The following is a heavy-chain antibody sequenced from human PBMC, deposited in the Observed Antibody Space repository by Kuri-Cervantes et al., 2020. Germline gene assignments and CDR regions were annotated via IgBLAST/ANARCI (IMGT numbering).Heavy chain of an antibody. V-gene: IGHV4-4*07. J-gene: IGHJ4*02. CDR3: ESSHLVAPAAKSEDEPTKNPDD. CDR2: IYTNGST. Sequence: CTFSGDFTSSYQLSLIRQPAGKGLEWNGRIYTNGSTYYNPSLKSRVTISVDRSKNQFSLKLSSVTAADTAVYYCESSHLVAPAAKSEDEPTKNPDDWGQGTLVTVSS. D-gene: IGHD2-2*01. CDR1: GDFTSSYQ.